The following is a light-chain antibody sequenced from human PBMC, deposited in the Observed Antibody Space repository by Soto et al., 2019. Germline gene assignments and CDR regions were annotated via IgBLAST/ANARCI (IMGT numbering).Light chain of an antibody. Sequence: DIQMTQSPSTLSAYVGDRVTITCRASQSISSWLAWYQQKPGKAPNLLIYDASSLQTGVPSRFSGSGSGTEFTLTISSLQPDDFATYYCPHYNSYSEASGPGTKVDI. CDR3: PHYNSYSEA. V-gene: IGKV1-5*01. CDR1: QSISSW. CDR2: DAS. J-gene: IGKJ1*01.